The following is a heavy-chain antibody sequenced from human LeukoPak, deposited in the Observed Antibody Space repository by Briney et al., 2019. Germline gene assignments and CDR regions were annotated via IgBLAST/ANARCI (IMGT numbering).Heavy chain of an antibody. CDR3: TTTPLWFGELDNYYYYGMDV. Sequence: GGSLRLSCAASGFTFSNAWMSWVRQAPGKGXXXXXXXXXXXXXXXTDYAAPVKGRFTISRDDSKNTLYLQMNSLKTEDTAVYYCTTTPLWFGELDNYYYYGMDVWGKGTTVTVSS. V-gene: IGHV3-15*01. CDR1: GFTFSNAW. D-gene: IGHD3-10*01. J-gene: IGHJ6*04. CDR2: XXXXXXXXXT.